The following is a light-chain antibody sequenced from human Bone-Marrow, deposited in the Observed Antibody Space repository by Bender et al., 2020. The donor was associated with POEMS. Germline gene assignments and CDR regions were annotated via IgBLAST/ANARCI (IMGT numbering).Light chain of an antibody. J-gene: IGLJ3*02. CDR1: NIGTKS. Sequence: YVLTQSSSVSVAPGETARISCGGENIGTKSVHWYQQKPGQAPLLVIYYTADRPSGIPERFSGSSSGNTATLTITGVEGGDEADFYCQVWDSHGDQVVFGGGTKLTVL. CDR3: QVWDSHGDQVV. CDR2: YTA. V-gene: IGLV3-21*01.